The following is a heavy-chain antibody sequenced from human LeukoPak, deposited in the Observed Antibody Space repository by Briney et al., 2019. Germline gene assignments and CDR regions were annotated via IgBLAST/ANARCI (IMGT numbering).Heavy chain of an antibody. V-gene: IGHV3-7*01. CDR3: ARGGPTGALDY. CDR1: GVTFTGYW. CDR2: IKEDGSEE. Sequence: GGSLRLSCAASGVTFTGYWMTWVRQAPGKGLEWVANIKEDGSEEYYVDSVKGRFTISRDNAKNSLYMQMTSLRVEDTAVYYCARGGPTGALDYWGQGTLVTVSS. J-gene: IGHJ4*02. D-gene: IGHD7-27*01.